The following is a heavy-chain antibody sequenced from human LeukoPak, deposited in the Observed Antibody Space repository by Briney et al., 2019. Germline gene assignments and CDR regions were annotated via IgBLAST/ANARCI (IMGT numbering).Heavy chain of an antibody. D-gene: IGHD1-14*01. CDR2: IYYSGST. CDR1: GGSISSYY. CDR3: ARFNNRGRPFDY. Sequence: SETLSLTCTVSGGSISSYYWSWIRQPPGKGLEWIGYIYYSGSTNYNPSLKSRVTISVDTSKNQFSLKLSSVTAADTAVYYCARFNNRGRPFDYWGQGTLVTVSS. J-gene: IGHJ4*02. V-gene: IGHV4-59*01.